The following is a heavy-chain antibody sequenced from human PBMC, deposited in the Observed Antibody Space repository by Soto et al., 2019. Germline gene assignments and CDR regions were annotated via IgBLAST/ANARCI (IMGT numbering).Heavy chain of an antibody. J-gene: IGHJ4*02. V-gene: IGHV3-30*18. D-gene: IGHD3-22*01. CDR2: ISYDGSNK. CDR1: GFTFSSYW. Sequence: PGGSLRLSCAASGFTFSSYWMHWVRQAPGKGLEWVAVISYDGSNKYYADSVKGRFTISRDNSKNTLYLQMNSLRAEDTAVYYCAKDGYYYDSSGYPGPIDYWGQGTLVTVSS. CDR3: AKDGYYYDSSGYPGPIDY.